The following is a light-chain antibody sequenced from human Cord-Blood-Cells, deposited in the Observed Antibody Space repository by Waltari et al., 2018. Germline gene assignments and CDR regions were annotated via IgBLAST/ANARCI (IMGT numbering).Light chain of an antibody. Sequence: DIVMTPSPDSLAVSLGERATINCKSSQSVLYSSNNKNYLAWHQQKPGQPPKLLIYWASTRESGVPDRFSGSGSGTDFTLTISSLQAEDVAVYYCQQYYSTPPTFGQGTKVEIK. V-gene: IGKV4-1*01. CDR3: QQYYSTPPT. CDR1: QSVLYSSNNKNY. J-gene: IGKJ1*01. CDR2: WAS.